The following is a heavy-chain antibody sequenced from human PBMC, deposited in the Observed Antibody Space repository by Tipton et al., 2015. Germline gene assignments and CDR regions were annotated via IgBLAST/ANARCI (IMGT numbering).Heavy chain of an antibody. J-gene: IGHJ1*01. Sequence: SLRLSCVASGFPFSAHGLNWVRQAPGKGLEWVSSISASGGDTFYTGSVQGRFTISRDNSKNTLFLQMNSLTVEDTAVYFCAKDSDFDSSGISWQWGQGTLVTVSS. CDR2: ISASGGDT. CDR1: GFPFSAHG. CDR3: AKDSDFDSSGISWQ. D-gene: IGHD3-22*01. V-gene: IGHV3-23*01.